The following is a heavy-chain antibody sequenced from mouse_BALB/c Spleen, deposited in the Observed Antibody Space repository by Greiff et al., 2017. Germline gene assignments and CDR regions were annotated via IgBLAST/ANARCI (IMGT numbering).Heavy chain of an antibody. CDR1: GFTFSSYA. D-gene: IGHD1-1*01. V-gene: IGHV5-6-5*01. J-gene: IGHJ4*01. CDR3: ARGGDGSSYVGWAMDY. CDR2: ISSGGST. Sequence: EVKVVESGGGLVKPGGSLKLSCAASGFTFSSYAMSWVRQTPEKRLEWVASISSGGSTYYPDSVKGRFTISRDNARNILYLQMSSLRSEDTAMYYCARGGDGSSYVGWAMDYWGQGTSVTVSS.